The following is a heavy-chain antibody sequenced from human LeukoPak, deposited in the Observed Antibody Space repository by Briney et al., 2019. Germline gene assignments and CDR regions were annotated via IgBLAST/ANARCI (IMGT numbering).Heavy chain of an antibody. CDR3: ARESMYSSVGSYGFDI. D-gene: IGHD3-10*01. Sequence: PSETLSLTCTVAGGSTSSYYWNCIRQHPGKELEWIGNIYYSGSTNNNPYLKSRVTISIDTSKNQFSLKVNSAIAADTAVYYCARESMYSSVGSYGFDIWGQGTMVTVSS. CDR2: IYYSGST. V-gene: IGHV4-59*01. CDR1: GGSTSSYY. J-gene: IGHJ3*02.